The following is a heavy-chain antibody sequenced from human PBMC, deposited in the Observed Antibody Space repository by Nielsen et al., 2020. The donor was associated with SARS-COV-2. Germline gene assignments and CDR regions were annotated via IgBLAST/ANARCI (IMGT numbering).Heavy chain of an antibody. CDR2: IGTAGDT. CDR1: GFTFSSYD. J-gene: IGHJ6*02. CDR3: ARGAHGYYYYGMDV. Sequence: GGSLRLSCAASGFTFSSYDMHWVRQATGKGLEWVSAIGTAGDTYYPGSVKGRFTISRENAKNSLYLQMNSLRAGDTAVYYCARGAHGYYYYGMDVRGQGTTVTVSS. V-gene: IGHV3-13*01.